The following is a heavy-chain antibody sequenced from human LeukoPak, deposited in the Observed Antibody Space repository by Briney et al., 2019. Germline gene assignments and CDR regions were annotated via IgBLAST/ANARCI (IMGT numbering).Heavy chain of an antibody. Sequence: WGSLRLSCVASGFTVSSNYMTWVRQAPGKGLEWVSVIYTGGTPYYADSVKGRFTISRDISKNTVYLQMNSLRVEDTAVYFCAMGAATGPTLGLDYWGQGTLVTVSS. CDR1: GFTVSSNY. CDR2: IYTGGTP. V-gene: IGHV3-53*01. CDR3: AMGAATGPTLGLDY. J-gene: IGHJ4*02. D-gene: IGHD6-13*01.